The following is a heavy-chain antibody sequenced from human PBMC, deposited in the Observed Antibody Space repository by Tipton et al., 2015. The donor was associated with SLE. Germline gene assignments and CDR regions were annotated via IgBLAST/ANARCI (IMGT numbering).Heavy chain of an antibody. Sequence: SLRLSCAASGFTFRTYEMNWVRQAPGKGLEWVSYSSSSGHTFYYADSVKGRFTISRDNSKNTLYLQMNSLRAEDTAVYYCASSLLGSFDYWGQGTLVTVSS. V-gene: IGHV3-48*03. J-gene: IGHJ4*02. CDR3: ASSLLGSFDY. CDR2: SSSSGHTF. CDR1: GFTFRTYE. D-gene: IGHD2-8*02.